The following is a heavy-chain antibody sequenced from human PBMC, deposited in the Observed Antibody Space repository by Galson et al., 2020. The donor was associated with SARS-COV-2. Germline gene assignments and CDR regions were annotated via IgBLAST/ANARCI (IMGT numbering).Heavy chain of an antibody. D-gene: IGHD5-18*01. CDR2: MNPNSGNT. CDR3: AREPPNSYGRPEKDVESPGTHYYYYYGMDV. J-gene: IGHJ6*02. CDR1: GYTFTSYD. V-gene: IGHV1-8*01. Sequence: GESLKISCKASGYTFTSYDINWVRQATGQGLEWMGWMNPNSGNTGYAQKFQGRVTMTRNTTISTAYMELSSLRSEDTAVYYCAREPPNSYGRPEKDVESPGTHYYYYYGMDVWGQGTTVTVSS.